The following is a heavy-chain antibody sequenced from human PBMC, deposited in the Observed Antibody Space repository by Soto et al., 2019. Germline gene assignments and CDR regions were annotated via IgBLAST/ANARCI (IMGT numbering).Heavy chain of an antibody. CDR1: GFTFSSYW. V-gene: IGHV3-74*01. J-gene: IGHJ4*02. Sequence: PGGSLRLSCAASGFTFSSYWMHWVRQAPGKGLVWVSRINSDGSSTSYADSVKGRFTISRDNAKNTLYLQMNSLRAEDTAVYYCASRYSGYESGGFDYWGQGTLVTVSS. CDR2: INSDGSST. CDR3: ASRYSGYESGGFDY. D-gene: IGHD5-12*01.